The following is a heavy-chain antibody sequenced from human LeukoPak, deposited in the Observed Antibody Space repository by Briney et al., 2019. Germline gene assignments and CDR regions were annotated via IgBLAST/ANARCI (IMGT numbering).Heavy chain of an antibody. D-gene: IGHD5-12*01. CDR3: AIIRGYSGYDYGDFDY. CDR2: IIPIFGTA. Sequence: SVKVSCKASGGTFSSYAISWVRQAPGQGLERMGGIIPIFGTANYAQKFQGRVTITADESTSTAYMELSSLRSEDTAVYYCAIIRGYSGYDYGDFDYWGQGTLVTVSS. CDR1: GGTFSSYA. V-gene: IGHV1-69*13. J-gene: IGHJ4*02.